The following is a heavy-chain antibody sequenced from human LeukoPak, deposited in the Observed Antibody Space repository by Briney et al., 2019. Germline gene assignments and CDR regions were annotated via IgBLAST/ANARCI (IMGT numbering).Heavy chain of an antibody. J-gene: IGHJ6*02. CDR3: ARFGIVTGHQGGYYYYGMDV. CDR2: IWYDGSKK. V-gene: IGHV3-33*01. CDR1: GFTFSSYG. D-gene: IGHD3-9*01. Sequence: GGSLRLSCAASGFTFSSYGMHWVRQAPGKGLEWVAVIWYDGSKKYYADSVKGRFTISRDNSKNTLYLQMNSLRAEDTAVYYCARFGIVTGHQGGYYYYGMDVWGQGTTVTVS.